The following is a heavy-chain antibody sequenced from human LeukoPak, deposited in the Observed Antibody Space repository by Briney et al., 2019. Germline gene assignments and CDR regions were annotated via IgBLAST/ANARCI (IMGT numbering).Heavy chain of an antibody. Sequence: ASVKVSCKASGYTFTSYGISWVRQAPGQGLEWMGWISAYNGNTNYAQKLQGRVTMTTDTSTSTAYMELRSLRSDDTAVYYCARARYCSSTSCLGRYFDYWGQGTLVTVSS. J-gene: IGHJ4*02. D-gene: IGHD2-2*01. V-gene: IGHV1-18*01. CDR3: ARARYCSSTSCLGRYFDY. CDR2: ISAYNGNT. CDR1: GYTFTSYG.